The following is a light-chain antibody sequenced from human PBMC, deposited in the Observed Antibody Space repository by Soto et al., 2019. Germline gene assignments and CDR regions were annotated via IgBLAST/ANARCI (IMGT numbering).Light chain of an antibody. J-gene: IGKJ1*01. CDR3: QHYNSYSEA. Sequence: DIQMTQSPSSLSASVGDRVTITCRASQTISSWLAWYQQKLGKAPKLLIYKASTLKSGVPSRFSGSGSGTEFTLTISSLQPDDFATYYCQHYNSYSEAFGLGTKV. V-gene: IGKV1-5*03. CDR2: KAS. CDR1: QTISSW.